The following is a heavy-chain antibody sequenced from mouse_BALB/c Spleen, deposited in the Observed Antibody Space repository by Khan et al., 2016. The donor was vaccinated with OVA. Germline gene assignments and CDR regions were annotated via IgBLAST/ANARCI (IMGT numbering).Heavy chain of an antibody. CDR1: GYSFTDYN. Sequence: EVELVESGPELVKPGASVKVSCKASGYSFTDYNMFWVKQSHGKSLEWIGYIDPYNGGNXYNQKFEGKATLTVDKSSSTAFMHLNSLTSEDSAVYYCALVYSYGSGFDYWGHGTTVTVSS. V-gene: IGHV1S135*01. D-gene: IGHD1-1*01. CDR3: ALVYSYGSGFDY. CDR2: IDPYNGGN. J-gene: IGHJ2*01.